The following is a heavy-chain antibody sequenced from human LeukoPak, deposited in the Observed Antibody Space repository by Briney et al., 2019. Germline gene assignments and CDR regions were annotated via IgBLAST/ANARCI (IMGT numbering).Heavy chain of an antibody. J-gene: IGHJ4*02. V-gene: IGHV4-38-2*01. CDR2: IYHSGST. Sequence: SETLSLTCAVSGYSISSGYYWGWIRQPPGRGLEWIGSIYHSGSTYYNPSLKSRVTISVDTSKDQFSLKLSSVTAADTAVYYCARHRDGYNSRGPFDYWGQGTLVTVSS. D-gene: IGHD5-24*01. CDR1: GYSISSGYY. CDR3: ARHRDGYNSRGPFDY.